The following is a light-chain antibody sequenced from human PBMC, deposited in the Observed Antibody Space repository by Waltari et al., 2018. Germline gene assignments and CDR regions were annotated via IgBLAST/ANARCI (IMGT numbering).Light chain of an antibody. CDR3: QKYNSAPLS. Sequence: DIQMTQFPSSLSASVGDRVTITCRASQGISNYLVWYQQKPGKVPTLLIYAASTLQSGVPSRFSGSGSGTDFTVTISSLQPEDVATYYWQKYNSAPLSFSGGTKVDFK. J-gene: IGKJ4*01. CDR1: QGISNY. CDR2: AAS. V-gene: IGKV1-27*01.